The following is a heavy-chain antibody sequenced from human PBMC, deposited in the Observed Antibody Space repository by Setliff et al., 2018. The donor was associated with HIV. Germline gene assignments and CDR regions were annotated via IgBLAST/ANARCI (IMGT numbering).Heavy chain of an antibody. D-gene: IGHD6-19*01. CDR1: GYTFTSYA. J-gene: IGHJ4*02. CDR2: INAGNGNT. CDR3: TGWGSGWPQNY. V-gene: IGHV1-3*01. Sequence: ASVKVSCKASGYTFTSYAMHWVRQAPGQRLEWMGWINAGNGNTTYTASVKDRFIISRDDSKNTAFLQMNSLKSEDTAVYYCTGWGSGWPQNYWGQGTLVTVSS.